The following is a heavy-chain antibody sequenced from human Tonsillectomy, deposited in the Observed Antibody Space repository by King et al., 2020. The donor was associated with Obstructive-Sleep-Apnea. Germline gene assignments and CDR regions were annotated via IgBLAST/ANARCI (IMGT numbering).Heavy chain of an antibody. Sequence: VQLVESGGGLVQPGGSLRLSCAASGFTFSSYAMSWVRQAPGKGLEWVSAISGSGGSTYYADSVKGRFTISRDNSKTTLYLQMNSLRAVDTAVYYCAKVKSGWDYFDSWGQGTLVTVSS. CDR1: GFTFSSYA. V-gene: IGHV3-23*04. D-gene: IGHD1-26*01. CDR3: AKVKSGWDYFDS. CDR2: ISGSGGST. J-gene: IGHJ4*02.